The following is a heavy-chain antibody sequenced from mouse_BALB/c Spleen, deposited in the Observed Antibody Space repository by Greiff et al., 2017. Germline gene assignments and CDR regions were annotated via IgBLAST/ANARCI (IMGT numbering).Heavy chain of an antibody. J-gene: IGHJ3*01. CDR1: GYSITSDYA. Sequence: VQLKESGPGLVKPSQSLSLTCTVTGYSITSDYAWNWIRQFPGNKLEWMGYISYSGSTSYNPSLKSRISITRDTSKNQFFLQLNSVTTEDTATYYCAREITGTVFAYWGQGTLVTVSA. V-gene: IGHV3-2*02. CDR2: ISYSGST. CDR3: AREITGTVFAY. D-gene: IGHD4-1*01.